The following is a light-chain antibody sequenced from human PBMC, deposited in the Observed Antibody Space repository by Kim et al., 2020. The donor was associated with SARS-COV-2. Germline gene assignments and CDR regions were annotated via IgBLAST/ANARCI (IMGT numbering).Light chain of an antibody. CDR3: QQSYSTSEYT. V-gene: IGKV1-39*01. J-gene: IGKJ2*01. CDR1: QSISSY. Sequence: ASVGDRVTITCRASQSISSYLNWYQQKPGKAPKLLIYAASSLQSGVPSRLSGSGSGTDFTLTISSLQPEDFATYYCQQSYSTSEYTFGQGTKLEI. CDR2: AAS.